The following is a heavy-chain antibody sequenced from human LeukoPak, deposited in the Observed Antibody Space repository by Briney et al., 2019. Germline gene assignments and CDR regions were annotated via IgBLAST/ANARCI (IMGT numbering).Heavy chain of an antibody. CDR2: IFHSGRT. Sequence: SETLSLTCIVSDYSINSGYYWGWIRQPPGKGLEWIGSIFHSGRTYYNPFLKSRVSISVDTSKNQFSLWLNSVTAADTAVYYCAREGDCSSGRCYSSPLDSWGQGTLVSVSS. CDR1: DYSINSGYY. D-gene: IGHD2-15*01. V-gene: IGHV4-38-2*02. CDR3: AREGDCSSGRCYSSPLDS. J-gene: IGHJ4*02.